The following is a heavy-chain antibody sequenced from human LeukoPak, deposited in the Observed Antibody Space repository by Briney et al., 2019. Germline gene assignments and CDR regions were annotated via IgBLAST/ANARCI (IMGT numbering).Heavy chain of an antibody. D-gene: IGHD5-24*01. CDR3: ARARSYRHQLNALSYWFDP. CDR2: MNPDSGNT. Sequence: ASVKVSCKSSGYTFTDYDINWVRQATGQGLEWMGWMNPDSGNTGYARKFQGRVTMTRNTSINTAYMELNSLRSEDTAVYYCARARSYRHQLNALSYWFDPWGQGTLVTVSS. V-gene: IGHV1-8*02. CDR1: GYTFTDYD. J-gene: IGHJ5*02.